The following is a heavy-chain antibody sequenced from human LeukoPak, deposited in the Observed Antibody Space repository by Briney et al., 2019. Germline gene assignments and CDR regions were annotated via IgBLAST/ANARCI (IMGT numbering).Heavy chain of an antibody. V-gene: IGHV3-30*04. CDR2: ISYDGSNK. CDR1: GFTFSSYA. CDR3: ARDGYDSSGYLSPYRN. D-gene: IGHD3-22*01. Sequence: GRSLRLSCAASGFTFSSYAMHWVRQAPGKGLEWVAVISYDGSNKYYADSVKGRFTISRDNSKNTLYLQMNSLRAEDTAVYYCARDGYDSSGYLSPYRNWGQGTLVTVSS. J-gene: IGHJ4*02.